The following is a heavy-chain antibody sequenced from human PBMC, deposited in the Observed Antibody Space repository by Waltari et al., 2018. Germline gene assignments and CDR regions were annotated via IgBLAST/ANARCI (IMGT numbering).Heavy chain of an antibody. CDR1: GASVRRRIHY. J-gene: IGHJ4*02. CDR3: ARHMTTVTTSSFDY. V-gene: IGHV4-39*07. CDR2: ITHSGSS. Sequence: QLQLQESGPGLVKPSETLSLTCTVSGASVRRRIHYWGWIRQSPGKGLEWIGSITHSGSSYYNPSLRSRVTLLVDTSKNQFSLRVNSVTAADMALYYCARHMTTVTTSSFDYWGQGALVTVSS. D-gene: IGHD4-17*01.